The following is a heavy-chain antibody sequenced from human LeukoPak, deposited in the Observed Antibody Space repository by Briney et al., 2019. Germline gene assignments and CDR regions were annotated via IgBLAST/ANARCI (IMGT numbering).Heavy chain of an antibody. CDR2: ISWNSGSI. J-gene: IGHJ4*02. D-gene: IGHD3-22*01. CDR1: GFTFDDYA. Sequence: PGRSLRLSCAASGFTFDDYAMHWVRQAPGKGLEWVSGISWNSGSIGYADSVKGRFTISRDNAKNSLYLQMNSLRAEDTALYYCAKVEARFGYYDSSGYPDYWGQGTLVTVSS. CDR3: AKVEARFGYYDSSGYPDY. V-gene: IGHV3-9*01.